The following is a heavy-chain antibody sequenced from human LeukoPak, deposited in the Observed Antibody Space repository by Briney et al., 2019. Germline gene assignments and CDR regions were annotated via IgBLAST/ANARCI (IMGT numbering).Heavy chain of an antibody. CDR2: ISWNSGSI. CDR1: GFTFDDYA. CDR3: AKDKSFLDSSGYHFDY. Sequence: GGSLRLSCAASGFTFDDYAMHWVRQAPGKGLEWVSGISWNSGSIGYADSVKGRFTISRDNAKNSLYLQMNSLRAEDTALYYCAKDKSFLDSSGYHFDYRGQGTLVTVSS. D-gene: IGHD3-22*01. J-gene: IGHJ4*02. V-gene: IGHV3-9*01.